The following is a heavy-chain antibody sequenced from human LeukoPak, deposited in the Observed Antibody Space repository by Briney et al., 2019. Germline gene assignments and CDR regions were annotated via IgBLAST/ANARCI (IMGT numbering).Heavy chain of an antibody. Sequence: PSETLSLTCTVSCVSISGYYWSWIRQPPGKGLEHIGNIYYSGSTNYNPSLKSRVTISVDTSKNQFSLKLSSVTAADTSVYYCARVGYYSSGPFSYFDYWGQGTLVTVSS. J-gene: IGHJ4*02. CDR1: CVSISGYY. V-gene: IGHV4-59*01. CDR3: ARVGYYSSGPFSYFDY. D-gene: IGHD3-10*01. CDR2: IYYSGST.